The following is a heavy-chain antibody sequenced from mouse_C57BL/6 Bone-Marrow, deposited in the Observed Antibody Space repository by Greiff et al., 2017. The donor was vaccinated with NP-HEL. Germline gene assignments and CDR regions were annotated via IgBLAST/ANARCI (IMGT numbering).Heavy chain of an antibody. CDR3: ARATRPYDGYSWFAY. D-gene: IGHD2-3*01. CDR1: GYTFTDHT. CDR2: IYPSAGST. V-gene: IGHV1-78*01. J-gene: IGHJ3*01. Sequence: QVQLQQSDAELVKPGASVKISCKVSGYTFTDHTLHWMKPRPEQGLEWIGYIYPSAGSTKYHEKFKGKATLTADKSSSTAYMQLNSLTSEDSAVYFCARATRPYDGYSWFAYWGQGTLVTVSA.